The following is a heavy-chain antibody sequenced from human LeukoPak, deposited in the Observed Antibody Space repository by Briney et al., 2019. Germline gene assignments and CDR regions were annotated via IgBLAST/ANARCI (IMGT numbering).Heavy chain of an antibody. CDR3: AKDRWTEVDAFDI. V-gene: IGHV3-72*01. CDR1: GFTFSDHY. D-gene: IGHD1-1*01. Sequence: GGSLRLSCAASGFTFSDHYVDWVRQAPGKGLEWVGRTRNKGNSYSTQYAASVEGRFTISRDDSKNSLYLQMNSLRAEDTAVYYCAKDRWTEVDAFDIWGQGTMVTVSS. J-gene: IGHJ3*02. CDR2: TRNKGNSYST.